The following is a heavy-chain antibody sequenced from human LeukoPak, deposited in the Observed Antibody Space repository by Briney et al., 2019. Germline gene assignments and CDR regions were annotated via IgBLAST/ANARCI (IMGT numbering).Heavy chain of an antibody. CDR3: ARDWSADVTYYGADV. D-gene: IGHD6-13*01. Sequence: GGSLRLSCAVSGFTFNTYWMSWVRLAPGKGLEWVANIKHDGGEKYFGDSVKGRFTVSRDNAKNTLYLHMNSLRVEDTAVYYCARDWSADVTYYGADVWGQGTTVTVSS. CDR2: IKHDGGEK. J-gene: IGHJ6*02. V-gene: IGHV3-7*01. CDR1: GFTFNTYW.